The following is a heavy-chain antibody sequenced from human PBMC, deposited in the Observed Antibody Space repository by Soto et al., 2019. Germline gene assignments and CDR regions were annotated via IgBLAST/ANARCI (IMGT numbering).Heavy chain of an antibody. V-gene: IGHV4-59*01. J-gene: IGHJ4*02. D-gene: IGHD3-10*01. CDR2: IYYSGST. Sequence: SETMFLTCTVSGGSISSYYWSWIRQPPGKGLEWIGYIYYSGSTNYNPSLKSRVTISVDTSKNQFSLKLSSVTAADTAVYYCARWYSGRYFDYWGQGTLVTVSS. CDR3: ARWYSGRYFDY. CDR1: GGSISSYY.